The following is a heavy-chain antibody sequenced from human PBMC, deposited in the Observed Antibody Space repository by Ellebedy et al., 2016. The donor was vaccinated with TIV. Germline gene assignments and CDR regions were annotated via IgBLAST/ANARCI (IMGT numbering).Heavy chain of an antibody. D-gene: IGHD6-19*01. CDR1: GFTFSNYW. J-gene: IGHJ4*02. CDR3: TRGGRDQWLIDY. Sequence: PGGSLRLSCAASGFTFSNYWIHWVRQAPGKGLVWLSRINRDGSSANYADSVKGRFSISRDNSKNTLYVQMNSLRAEDTAVYYWTRGGRDQWLIDYWGQGTLVTVSS. V-gene: IGHV3-74*01. CDR2: INRDGSSA.